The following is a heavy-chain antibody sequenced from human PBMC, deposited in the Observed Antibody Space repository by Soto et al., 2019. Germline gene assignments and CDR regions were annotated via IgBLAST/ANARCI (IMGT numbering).Heavy chain of an antibody. Sequence: VKVSCKASGFTFTSSAVQWVRQARGQRLEWIGWIVVGSGNTNYAQKFQERVTITRDMSTSTAYMELSSLRSEDTAVYYCAAWGGGYYNHDAFDIWGQGTMVTVSS. J-gene: IGHJ3*02. CDR2: IVVGSGNT. V-gene: IGHV1-58*01. CDR3: AAWGGGYYNHDAFDI. D-gene: IGHD3-22*01. CDR1: GFTFTSSA.